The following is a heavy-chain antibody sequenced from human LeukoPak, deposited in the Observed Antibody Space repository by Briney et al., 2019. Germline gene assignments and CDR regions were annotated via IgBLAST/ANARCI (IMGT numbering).Heavy chain of an antibody. CDR1: GGSISSYY. Sequence: SETLSLTCTVSGGSISSYYWSWIRQPPGKGLEWIGYIYYSGSTNYNPSLKSRVTISVDTSKNQFSLKLSSVTAADTAVYYCARGGSWRAVDYWGQGTLVTVSS. J-gene: IGHJ4*02. CDR2: IYYSGST. D-gene: IGHD6-13*01. V-gene: IGHV4-59*01. CDR3: ARGGSWRAVDY.